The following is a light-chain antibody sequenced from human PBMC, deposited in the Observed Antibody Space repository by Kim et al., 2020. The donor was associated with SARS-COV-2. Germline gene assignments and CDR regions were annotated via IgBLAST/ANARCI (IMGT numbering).Light chain of an antibody. V-gene: IGKV3-15*01. CDR3: QQYNNWPPFT. CDR2: GAS. J-gene: IGKJ3*01. Sequence: SPGDGATLSCRASQSINTNLAWYQQKPGQAPRLLIYGASTRASGVPGRFSGSGSGTEFTLTISSLQSEDFALYYCQQYNNWPPFTFGPGTKVDIK. CDR1: QSINTN.